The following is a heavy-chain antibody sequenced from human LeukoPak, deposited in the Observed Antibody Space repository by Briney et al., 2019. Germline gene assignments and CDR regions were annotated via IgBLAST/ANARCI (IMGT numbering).Heavy chain of an antibody. CDR1: GGSISSYY. V-gene: IGHV4-59*01. CDR3: ARSWDYASWFDP. Sequence: SETLSLTCTVSGGSISSYYWSWIRQPPGKGLEWIGYIYYSGSTNYNPSLKSRVTISVDTSKNQLSLKLSSVTAADTAVYYCARSWDYASWFDPWGQGTLVTVSS. J-gene: IGHJ5*02. CDR2: IYYSGST. D-gene: IGHD4-17*01.